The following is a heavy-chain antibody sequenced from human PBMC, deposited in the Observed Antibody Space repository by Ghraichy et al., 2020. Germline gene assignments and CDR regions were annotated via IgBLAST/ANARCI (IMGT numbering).Heavy chain of an antibody. CDR2: ITSNSGSI. CDR3: VRDRMGSGRGYFGMDV. CDR1: GYIFADHA. V-gene: IGHV3-9*01. D-gene: IGHD3-10*01. J-gene: IGHJ6*02. Sequence: GGSLRLSCVASGYIFADHAMHWVRQAPGRGLEWVSGITSNSGSIGYVDSVKGRFTISRDNAKNSLYLQMNSLSTEDTALYYCVRDRMGSGRGYFGMDVWGQGTTVTVSS.